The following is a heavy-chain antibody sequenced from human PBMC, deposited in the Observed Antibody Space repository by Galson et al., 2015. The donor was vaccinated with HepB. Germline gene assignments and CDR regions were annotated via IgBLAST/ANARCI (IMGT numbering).Heavy chain of an antibody. J-gene: IGHJ6*03. CDR3: ARDRGSGSYRGGYMDV. D-gene: IGHD3-10*01. V-gene: IGHV3-33*08. CDR1: GFTFSSYG. Sequence: SLRLSCAASGFTFSSYGMHWVRQAPGKGLEWVAIIWYDGSDKYYADSVKGRFTISRDNSKNTLYLQMNSLRAEDTAVYYCARDRGSGSYRGGYMDVWGKGTTVTVSS. CDR2: IWYDGSDK.